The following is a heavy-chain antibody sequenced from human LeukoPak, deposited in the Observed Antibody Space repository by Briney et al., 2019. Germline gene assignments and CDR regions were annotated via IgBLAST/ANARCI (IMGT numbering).Heavy chain of an antibody. CDR2: ISGSGGST. V-gene: IGHV3-23*01. J-gene: IGHJ3*02. CDR3: AKDLEPDIVVVPAAMNAFDI. CDR1: GFTFSSYA. D-gene: IGHD2-2*01. Sequence: VGSLRLSCAASGFTFSSYAMSWVRQAPGKGLEWVSAISGSGGSTYYADSVKGRFTISRDNSKNTLYLQMNSLRAEDTAVYYCAKDLEPDIVVVPAAMNAFDIWGQGTMVTVSS.